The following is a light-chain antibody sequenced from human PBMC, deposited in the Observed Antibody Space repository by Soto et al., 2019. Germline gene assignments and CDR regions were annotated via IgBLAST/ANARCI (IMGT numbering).Light chain of an antibody. CDR1: SSDVGGYNS. J-gene: IGLJ1*01. V-gene: IGLV2-14*01. CDR2: EVS. CDR3: SSYTSRSTYV. Sequence: QSVLTQPASVSGSPGQSITISCTGTSSDVGGYNSVSWYQQHPGKAPKLMISEVSNRPSGVSNRFSGSKSGNTASLTISGLQAEDEADYYCSSYTSRSTYVFGTGTQLTVL.